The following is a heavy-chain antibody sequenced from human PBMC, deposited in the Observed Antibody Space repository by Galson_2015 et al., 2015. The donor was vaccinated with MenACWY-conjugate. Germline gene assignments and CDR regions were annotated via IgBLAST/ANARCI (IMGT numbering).Heavy chain of an antibody. CDR3: ARGQAPTKIAAAGRGAYYFDY. V-gene: IGHV3-48*03. D-gene: IGHD6-13*01. CDR2: ISSSGSTI. J-gene: IGHJ4*02. Sequence: LRLSCAASGFTFSSYEMNWVRQAPGKGLEWVSYISSSGSTIYYADSVKGRFTISRDNAKNSLYLQMNSLRAEDTAVYYCARGQAPTKIAAAGRGAYYFDYWGQGTLVTVSS. CDR1: GFTFSSYE.